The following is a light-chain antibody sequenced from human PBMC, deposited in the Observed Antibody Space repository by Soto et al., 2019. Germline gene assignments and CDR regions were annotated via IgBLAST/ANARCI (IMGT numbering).Light chain of an antibody. J-gene: IGKJ1*01. CDR3: QQYKSFWT. V-gene: IGKV1-5*01. CDR1: QTITNW. CDR2: DAS. Sequence: DIQMTQSPSILSASVGDRVTITCRSSQTITNWLAWHQQKPGKAPRLLIYDASSLESWVPSRFSGSGSGTEFTLTISSLQSEDFATYYCQQYKSFWTFGQGTKVDIK.